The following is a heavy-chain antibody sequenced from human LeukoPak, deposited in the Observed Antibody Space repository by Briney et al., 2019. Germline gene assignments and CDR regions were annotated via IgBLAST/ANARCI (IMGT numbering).Heavy chain of an antibody. V-gene: IGHV3-21*05. Sequence: GGSLRLSCAASGFTFSSYAMSWVRQAPAKGLEWVSHISSSGIDIYYADSVKGRFTISRDNAKNSLYVQMNSLRVEDTAAYYCARVNCGALVGGVFHYIGMDVWGQGTTVTVSS. CDR2: ISSSGIDI. D-gene: IGHD3-10*01. J-gene: IGHJ6*02. CDR1: GFTFSSYA. CDR3: ARVNCGALVGGVFHYIGMDV.